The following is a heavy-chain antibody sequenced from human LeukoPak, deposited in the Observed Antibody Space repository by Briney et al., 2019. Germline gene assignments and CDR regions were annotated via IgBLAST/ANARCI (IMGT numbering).Heavy chain of an antibody. Sequence: SETLSLTCAVSGGSINSHYWGWPRQPPGKGLQWIGDIYSTGKNNYNPSLKSRVTISLDTSKSHLSLNLTSVLAADTAIYYCVRRDTGWNYFDYWGQGILVTVSS. D-gene: IGHD6-19*01. V-gene: IGHV4-4*08. CDR1: GGSINSHY. J-gene: IGHJ4*02. CDR3: VRRDTGWNYFDY. CDR2: IYSTGKN.